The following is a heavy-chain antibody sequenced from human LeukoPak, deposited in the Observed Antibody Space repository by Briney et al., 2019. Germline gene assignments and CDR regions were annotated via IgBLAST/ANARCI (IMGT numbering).Heavy chain of an antibody. Sequence: VASVKVSCKASGGTFSSYAISWVRQAPGQGLEWMGRIIPILGIANYAQKFQGRVTITADRSTSTAYMELSSLRSEDTAVYYCATRIAVAGFRSGAFDYWGQGTLVTVSS. CDR2: IIPILGIA. CDR1: GGTFSSYA. CDR3: ATRIAVAGFRSGAFDY. J-gene: IGHJ4*02. V-gene: IGHV1-69*04. D-gene: IGHD6-19*01.